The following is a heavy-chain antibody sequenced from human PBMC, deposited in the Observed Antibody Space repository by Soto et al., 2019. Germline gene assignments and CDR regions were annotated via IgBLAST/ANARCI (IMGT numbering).Heavy chain of an antibody. CDR1: GYTFTGYY. D-gene: IGHD6-6*01. V-gene: IGHV1-2*04. J-gene: IGHJ6*03. CDR2: INPNSGGT. Sequence: ASVKVSCKASGYTFTGYYMHWVRQAPGQGLEWMGWINPNSGGTNYAQKFQGWVTMTRDTSISTAYMELSRLRSDDTAVYYCARGGEYSVCYYYMDVWGKGTTVTVSS. CDR3: ARGGEYSVCYYYMDV.